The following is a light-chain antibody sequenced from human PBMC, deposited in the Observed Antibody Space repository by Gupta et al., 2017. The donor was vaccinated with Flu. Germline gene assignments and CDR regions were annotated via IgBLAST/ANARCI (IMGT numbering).Light chain of an antibody. CDR2: DVS. CDR3: GSDAGSDTLV. V-gene: IGLV2-11*01. J-gene: IGLJ2*01. Sequence: QSALTPPRSASGSPGPSVTISCTGTSRDVGGHNYVSCHQQHPAEAPKLMIYDVSKRAAGVPGRFSGSKSGNTASLTISGRKAEDEADYYGGSDAGSDTLVFGGGTKLTVL. CDR1: SRDVGGHNY.